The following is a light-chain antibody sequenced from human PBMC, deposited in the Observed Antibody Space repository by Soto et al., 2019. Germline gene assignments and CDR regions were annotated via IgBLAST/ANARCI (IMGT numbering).Light chain of an antibody. CDR2: DSS. J-gene: IGKJ4*01. CDR3: QQRSNWQGAT. CDR1: QSVSSY. Sequence: ESVVRQSPATLSLSPGERSTLSGRASQSVSSYLAWYQQKPGQAPRLLIYDSSNRATGIPARLSGSGSVKDFTLTISSLEPEEFAVYYCQQRSNWQGATFGGGTKVDIK. V-gene: IGKV3-11*01.